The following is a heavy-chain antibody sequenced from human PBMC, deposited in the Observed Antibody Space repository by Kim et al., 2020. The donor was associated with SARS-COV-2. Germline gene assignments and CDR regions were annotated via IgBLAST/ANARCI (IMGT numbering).Heavy chain of an antibody. J-gene: IGHJ6*01. CDR2: ISYDGRNK. CDR3: ARGNYYESMTLSDYYNG. Sequence: GGSLRLSCAASGLNFDSSAMNWVRQTPGKGLEWVAVISYDGRNKDYADSVKGRFTISRDNSTSTPYLEMNSLRVEDTSLYVCARGNYYESMTLSDYYNG. D-gene: IGHD3-22*01. V-gene: IGHV3-30-3*01. CDR1: GLNFDSSA.